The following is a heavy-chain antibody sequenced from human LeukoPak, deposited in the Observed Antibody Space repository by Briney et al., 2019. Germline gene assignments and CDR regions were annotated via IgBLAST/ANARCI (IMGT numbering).Heavy chain of an antibody. D-gene: IGHD6-19*01. CDR3: ARAAVAGESSYNWFDP. V-gene: IGHV1-18*01. CDR2: ISAYNGNT. Sequence: GASVKVSCKASGYTFTSYGISWVRQAPGQGLEWMGWISAYNGNTNYAQKLQGRVTMTRDTSTSTVYMELSSLRSEDTAVYYCARAAVAGESSYNWFDPWGQGTLVTVSS. CDR1: GYTFTSYG. J-gene: IGHJ5*02.